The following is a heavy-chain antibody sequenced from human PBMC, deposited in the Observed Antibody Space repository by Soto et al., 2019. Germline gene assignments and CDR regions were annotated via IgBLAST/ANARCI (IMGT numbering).Heavy chain of an antibody. CDR2: IIPIFGTA. D-gene: IGHD2-2*01. Sequence: SVKVSCKASGGTFSSYSISWVRQAPGQGLEWMGGIIPIFGTANYAQKFQGRVTITADESTSTAYMELSSLRSEDTAVYYCARSVSFRYQLLKRGMDVWGQGTTVTVSS. J-gene: IGHJ6*02. CDR3: ARSVSFRYQLLKRGMDV. V-gene: IGHV1-69*13. CDR1: GGTFSSYS.